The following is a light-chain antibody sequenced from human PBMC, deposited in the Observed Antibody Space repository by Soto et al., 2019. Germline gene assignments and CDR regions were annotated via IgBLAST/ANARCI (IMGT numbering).Light chain of an antibody. Sequence: QSALTQPASVSGSPGQSITISCTGTSSDGGGYNYVSWYQQHPGKAPKLMIYDVSNRPSGVSSRFSGSKSGNTASLTISVLQAEDEAYYYCSSYTSSSTYVVFGGGTKLTVL. V-gene: IGLV2-14*01. CDR3: SSYTSSSTYVV. CDR1: SSDGGGYNY. J-gene: IGLJ2*01. CDR2: DVS.